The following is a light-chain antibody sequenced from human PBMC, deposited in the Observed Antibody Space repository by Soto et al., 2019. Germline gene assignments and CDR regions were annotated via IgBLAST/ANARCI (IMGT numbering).Light chain of an antibody. Sequence: DIQMTQSPSTLSASVGDRVTITCRASQIIDTWLAWYQQKPGKAPKVLISKVSNLESGVPSRFSGSGSGTEFTLTISSLQPDDCATYYCQQYKSSWTFGQGTKVDIK. CDR2: KVS. CDR3: QQYKSSWT. V-gene: IGKV1-5*03. CDR1: QIIDTW. J-gene: IGKJ1*01.